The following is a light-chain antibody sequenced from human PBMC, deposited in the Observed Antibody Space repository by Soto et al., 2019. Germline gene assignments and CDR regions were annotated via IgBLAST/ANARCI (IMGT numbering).Light chain of an antibody. Sequence: QSVLTQPPSASRTPGQRVTIPCSGSSSDIGSNSVNWYQQLPGAAPRLLIYANDHRPSGVPDRFSASKSGTSASLAISGVRSEDEAFYYCATWSDSLKGWVFGGGTKLNVL. CDR2: AND. V-gene: IGLV1-44*01. CDR3: ATWSDSLKGWV. J-gene: IGLJ3*02. CDR1: SSDIGSNS.